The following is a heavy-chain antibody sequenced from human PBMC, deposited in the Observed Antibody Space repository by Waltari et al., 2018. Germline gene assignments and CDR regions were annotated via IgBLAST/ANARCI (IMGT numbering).Heavy chain of an antibody. D-gene: IGHD3-22*01. J-gene: IGHJ4*02. CDR1: GVTFSSYG. V-gene: IGHV3-30*02. CDR2: IQYDGSNK. Sequence: QVQLVESGGGVVQPGGSLRLSCAASGVTFSSYGMPWVRQAPGKGLEWVAFIQYDGSNKYYADSVKGRFTISRDNSKNTLYLQMNSLRAEDTAVYYCAKMADLYDSSGCYPDYWGQGTLVTVSS. CDR3: AKMADLYDSSGCYPDY.